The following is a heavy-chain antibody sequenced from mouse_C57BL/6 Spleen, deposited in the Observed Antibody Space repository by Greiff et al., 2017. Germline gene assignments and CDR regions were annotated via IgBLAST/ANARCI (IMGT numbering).Heavy chain of an antibody. J-gene: IGHJ3*01. D-gene: IGHD1-1*01. CDR3: TLSTTVEFAY. V-gene: IGHV14-4*01. CDR1: GFNIKDDY. CDR2: IDPENGDT. Sequence: VQLQQSGAELVRPGASVKLSCTASGFNIKDDYMHWVKQRPEQGLEWIGWIDPENGDTEYASKFQGKATITADTSSNTAYLQLSSLTSEDTAVYYCTLSTTVEFAYWGQGTLVTVSA.